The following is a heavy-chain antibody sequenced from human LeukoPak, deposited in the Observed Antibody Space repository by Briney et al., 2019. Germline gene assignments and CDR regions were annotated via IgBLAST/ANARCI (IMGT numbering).Heavy chain of an antibody. CDR1: GFTFSSYW. D-gene: IGHD3-10*01. J-gene: IGHJ5*02. V-gene: IGHV3-30-3*01. Sequence: GSLRLSCAASGFTFSSYWMSWVRQAPGKGLEWVAVISYDGSNKYYADSVKGRFTISRDNSKNTLYLQMNSLRAKDTAVYYCARDPRDGELTWGQGTLVTVSS. CDR2: ISYDGSNK. CDR3: ARDPRDGELT.